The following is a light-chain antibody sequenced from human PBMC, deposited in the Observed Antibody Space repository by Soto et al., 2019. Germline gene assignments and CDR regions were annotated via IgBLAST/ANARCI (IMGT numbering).Light chain of an antibody. V-gene: IGKV3-20*01. CDR2: DAS. CDR1: QSVRSER. Sequence: EIVLTQSPDTLSLSPGERATLYCRASQSVRSERLAWYQHKRGQAPRLVIFDASSRATGIPERFSGSGSGTDFTLTITRLEPEDFAVYFCQQYDVSPITFGLGTRLEI. J-gene: IGKJ5*01. CDR3: QQYDVSPIT.